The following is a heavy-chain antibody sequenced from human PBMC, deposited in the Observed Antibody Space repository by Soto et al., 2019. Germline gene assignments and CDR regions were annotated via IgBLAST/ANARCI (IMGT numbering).Heavy chain of an antibody. J-gene: IGHJ4*02. Sequence: GGSLRLSCAASGFTFSSYAMSWVRQAPGKGLEWVSAISGSGGSTYYADSVKGRFTISRDNSKNTLYLQMNSLRAEDTVVYYCAKDYRGLAARPSSYFDYWGQGTLVTVSS. CDR1: GFTFSSYA. D-gene: IGHD6-6*01. V-gene: IGHV3-23*01. CDR3: AKDYRGLAARPSSYFDY. CDR2: ISGSGGST.